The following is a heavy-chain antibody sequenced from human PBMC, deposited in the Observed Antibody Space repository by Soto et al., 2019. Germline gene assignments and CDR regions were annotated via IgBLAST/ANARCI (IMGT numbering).Heavy chain of an antibody. D-gene: IGHD3-22*01. CDR1: GGTFSSYA. J-gene: IGHJ3*02. Sequence: SVKVSCKASGGTFSSYAISWVRQAPGQGLEWMGGIIPIFGTANYAQKFQGRVTITADESTSTAYMELSSLRSEDTAVYYCATDSYYDSSGYYPRAPNDAFDIWAQGTMVTVPS. V-gene: IGHV1-69*13. CDR3: ATDSYYDSSGYYPRAPNDAFDI. CDR2: IIPIFGTA.